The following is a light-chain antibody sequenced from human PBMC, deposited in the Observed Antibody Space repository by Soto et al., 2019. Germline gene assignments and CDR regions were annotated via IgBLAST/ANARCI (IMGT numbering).Light chain of an antibody. Sequence: QSALTQPRSVSGSPGQSVTISCTGTSSDVGGYDSVSWYQQHPGKAPKLMIYDVNKWPSGVPDRFSGSKSGNTASLTISGLQADDEADYFCKSYAGSNTYVFGTGTKATVL. CDR1: SSDVGGYDS. V-gene: IGLV2-11*01. J-gene: IGLJ1*01. CDR2: DVN. CDR3: KSYAGSNTYV.